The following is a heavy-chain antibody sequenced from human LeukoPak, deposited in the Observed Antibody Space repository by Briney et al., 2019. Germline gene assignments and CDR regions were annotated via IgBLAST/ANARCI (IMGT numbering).Heavy chain of an antibody. CDR2: ISGSGGTP. V-gene: IGHV3-23*01. Sequence: GGSLRLSCAASGFTFSTYAMNWVRQAPGKGLEWVSTISGSGGTPHYADSVKGRFTISRDNSRNTLHLQMNSLRAEDTAVYYCAKGGDLITYFDYWGQGTLVTVSS. CDR3: AKGGDLITYFDY. D-gene: IGHD3-16*01. CDR1: GFTFSTYA. J-gene: IGHJ4*02.